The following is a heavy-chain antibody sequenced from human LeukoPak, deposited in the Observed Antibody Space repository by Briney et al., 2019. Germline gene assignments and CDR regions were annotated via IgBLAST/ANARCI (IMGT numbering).Heavy chain of an antibody. CDR3: ARLQRITMAGPDYWYFDL. V-gene: IGHV4-34*01. CDR1: GGSFSGYY. J-gene: IGHJ2*01. D-gene: IGHD3-10*01. CDR2: INHSGST. Sequence: SETLSLTCAVYGGSFSGYYWSWIRQPPGKGLEWIGEINHSGSTNYNPSLKSRLTISVATSKTQFSLKMNSVTAADTAVYYCARLQRITMAGPDYWYFDLWGGGTLATVSS.